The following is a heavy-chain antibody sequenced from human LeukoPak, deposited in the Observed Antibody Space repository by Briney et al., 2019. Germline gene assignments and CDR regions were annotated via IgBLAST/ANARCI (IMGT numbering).Heavy chain of an antibody. J-gene: IGHJ4*02. CDR3: AREGRGYGDPFDY. V-gene: IGHV4-38-2*02. CDR1: GYSISSGYY. Sequence: PSETLSLTCTVSGYSISSGYYWGWIRQPPGKGLEWIGSIYHSGSTYYNPSLKSRVTISVDTSKNQFSLKLSSVTAADTAVYYCAREGRGYGDPFDYWGQGTLVTVSS. CDR2: IYHSGST. D-gene: IGHD4-17*01.